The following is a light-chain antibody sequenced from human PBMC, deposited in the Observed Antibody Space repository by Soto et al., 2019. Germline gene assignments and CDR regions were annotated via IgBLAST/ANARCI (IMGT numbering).Light chain of an antibody. CDR1: QGISSY. CDR2: ASS. J-gene: IGKJ2*01. Sequence: DIQLTQSPSFLSASVGDRVTITCRASQGISSYLAWYQQKPGKAPKLLIYASSTLQTGVPSRFSGSGSGTEFILTISSLQPEDFATYYCQQLNSYPHTFGQGTKLEI. CDR3: QQLNSYPHT. V-gene: IGKV1-9*01.